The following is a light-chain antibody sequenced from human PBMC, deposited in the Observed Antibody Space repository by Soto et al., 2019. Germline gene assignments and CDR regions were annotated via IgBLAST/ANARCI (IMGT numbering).Light chain of an antibody. CDR3: SSYTSGSTFYV. CDR1: ISDVGGYNY. J-gene: IGLJ1*01. V-gene: IGLV2-14*01. Sequence: QSVLTQPASVSGSPGQLITISCTGTISDVGGYNYVSWYQQHPGKAPKLMIYEVSNRPSGVSNRFSGSKSGNTASLTISGLQAEDEDDYYCSSYTSGSTFYVFGTGTKVTVL. CDR2: EVS.